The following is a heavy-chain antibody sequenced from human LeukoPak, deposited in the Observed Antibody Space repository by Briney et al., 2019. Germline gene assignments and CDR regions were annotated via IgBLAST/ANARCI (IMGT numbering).Heavy chain of an antibody. Sequence: ASVKVSCKASGYTFTSSHMHWVRQAPGQGLEWMGRINPSGGSTSYAQKFQGRVTMTRDTSTSTVFMELSSLTSDDTAVYYCARDWESYSSGSYGVDYWGQRTLVTVSS. J-gene: IGHJ4*02. CDR1: GYTFTSSH. V-gene: IGHV1-46*01. CDR2: INPSGGST. CDR3: ARDWESYSSGSYGVDY. D-gene: IGHD6-19*01.